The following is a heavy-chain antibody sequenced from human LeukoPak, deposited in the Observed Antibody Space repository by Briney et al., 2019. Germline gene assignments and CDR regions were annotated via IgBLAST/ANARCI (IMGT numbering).Heavy chain of an antibody. CDR2: ISGSGSST. CDR1: GFTFSSYA. D-gene: IGHD6-13*01. V-gene: IGHV3-23*01. J-gene: IGHJ4*02. CDR3: AKDVEQQLGY. Sequence: GGSLRLSCAASGFTFSSYAMTWVRQAPGKGLEWVSGISGSGSSTYYADSVKGRFTISRDNSKNTLYLQMNSLRAEDTAVYYCAKDVEQQLGYWGQGTLVTVSS.